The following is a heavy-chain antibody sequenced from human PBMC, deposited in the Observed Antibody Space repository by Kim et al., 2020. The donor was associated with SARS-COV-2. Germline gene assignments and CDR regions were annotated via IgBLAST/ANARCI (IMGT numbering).Heavy chain of an antibody. CDR3: ATAWSGYCSGGSCSPGWLGY. Sequence: ASVKVSCKVSGYTLTELSMHWVRQAPGKGLEWMGGFDPEDGETIYAQKFQGRVTMTEDTSTDTAYMELSSLRSEETAVYYCATAWSGYCSGGSCSPGWLGYWGQGTLVTVSS. CDR1: GYTLTELS. V-gene: IGHV1-24*01. D-gene: IGHD2-15*01. J-gene: IGHJ4*02. CDR2: FDPEDGET.